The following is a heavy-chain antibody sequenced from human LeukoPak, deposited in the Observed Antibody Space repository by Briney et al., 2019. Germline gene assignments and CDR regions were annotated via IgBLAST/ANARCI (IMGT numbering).Heavy chain of an antibody. CDR1: GYTLTELS. CDR2: FDPEDGET. CDR3: ATVFHRYTTSHAFDI. J-gene: IGHJ3*02. Sequence: ASVKVSCKVSGYTLTELSMHWVRQAPGKGLEWMGGFDPEDGETIYAQKFQCRVTMTEDTSTDTAYMELSSLRSEDTAVYYCATVFHRYTTSHAFDIWGQGTMVTVSS. V-gene: IGHV1-24*01. D-gene: IGHD2-2*02.